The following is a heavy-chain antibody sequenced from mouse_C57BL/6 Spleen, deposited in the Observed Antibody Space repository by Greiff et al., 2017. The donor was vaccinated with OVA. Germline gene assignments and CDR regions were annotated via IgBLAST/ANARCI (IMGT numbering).Heavy chain of an antibody. V-gene: IGHV3-6*01. Sequence: EVKLVESGPGLVKPSQSLSLTCSVTGYSITSGYYWNWIRQFPGNKLEWMGYISYDGSNNYNPSLKNRISITRDTSKNQFFLKLNSVTTEDTATYYCARARSGYLFAYWGQGTLVTVSA. CDR1: GYSITSGYY. J-gene: IGHJ3*01. D-gene: IGHD3-2*02. CDR2: ISYDGSN. CDR3: ARARSGYLFAY.